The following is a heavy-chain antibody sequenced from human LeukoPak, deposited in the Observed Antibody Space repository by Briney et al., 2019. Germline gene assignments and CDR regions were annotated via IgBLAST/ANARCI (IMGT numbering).Heavy chain of an antibody. J-gene: IGHJ4*02. CDR3: ARGGTTFEH. CDR2: IKQDGSEK. Sequence: PGGSLRLSCAASGFIFSSYWMSWVRQAPGKGLEWVANIKQDGSEKYYVDSVKGRFTISRDNAKNSLYLQMNSLRAEDTAVYYCARGGTTFEHWGQGTLVTVSS. CDR1: GFIFSSYW. V-gene: IGHV3-7*01. D-gene: IGHD1-1*01.